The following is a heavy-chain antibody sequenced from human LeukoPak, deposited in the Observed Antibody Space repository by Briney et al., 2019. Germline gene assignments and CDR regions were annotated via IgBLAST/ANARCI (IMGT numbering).Heavy chain of an antibody. V-gene: IGHV3-9*01. CDR1: GFTFDDYA. D-gene: IGHD1-14*01. CDR3: ARDHFYGSDY. Sequence: GRSLRLSCAASGFTFDDYAMHWVRQAPGKGLEWVSGISWNSGSIGYADSVKGRFTISRDNAKNSLYLQMNSLRAEDTAVYYCARDHFYGSDYWGQGTLVTVSS. J-gene: IGHJ4*02. CDR2: ISWNSGSI.